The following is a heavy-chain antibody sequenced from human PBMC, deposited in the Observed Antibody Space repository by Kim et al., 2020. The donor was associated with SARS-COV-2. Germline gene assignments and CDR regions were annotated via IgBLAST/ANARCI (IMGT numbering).Heavy chain of an antibody. Sequence: GGSLRLSCAASGFTFSSYGMHWVRQAPGKGLEWVAVISYDGSNKYYADSVKGRFTISRDNSKNTLYLQMNSLRAEDTAVYYCAPGGITMIVVANENFDYWGQGTLVTVSS. D-gene: IGHD3-22*01. J-gene: IGHJ4*02. CDR2: ISYDGSNK. CDR1: GFTFSSYG. CDR3: APGGITMIVVANENFDY. V-gene: IGHV3-30*03.